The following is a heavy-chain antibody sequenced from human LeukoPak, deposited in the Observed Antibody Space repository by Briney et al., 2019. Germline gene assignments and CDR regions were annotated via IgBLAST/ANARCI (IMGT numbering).Heavy chain of an antibody. CDR1: GFTFSSYA. Sequence: GGSLRLSCAASGFTFSSYAMHWVRQAPGKGLEWVAVISYDGSNKYYADSVKGRFTISRDNSKNTLYLQMNSLRAEDTAVYYCARDGYDGDLDYWAREPWSPSPQ. CDR2: ISYDGSNK. CDR3: ARDGYDGDLDY. D-gene: IGHD5-12*01. V-gene: IGHV3-30-3*01. J-gene: IGHJ4*02.